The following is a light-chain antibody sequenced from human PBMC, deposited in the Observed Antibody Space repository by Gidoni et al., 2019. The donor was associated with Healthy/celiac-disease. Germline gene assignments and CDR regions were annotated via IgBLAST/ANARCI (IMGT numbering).Light chain of an antibody. CDR2: KDR. CDR1: VLANKN. V-gene: IGLV3-27*01. J-gene: IGLJ2*01. Sequence: SYELTQPSSVSVSPGQTARITCSGDVLANKNDARWFQHKPGQAPVLVIYKDRERPSGLPELFSGSSSGTTVTLTISGAQVEDEADYYCSSAADHNLWVFGGGTKLTVL. CDR3: SSAADHNLWV.